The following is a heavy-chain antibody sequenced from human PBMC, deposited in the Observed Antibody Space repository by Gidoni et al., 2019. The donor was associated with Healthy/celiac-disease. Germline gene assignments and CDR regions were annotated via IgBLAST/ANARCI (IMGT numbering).Heavy chain of an antibody. J-gene: IGHJ4*02. D-gene: IGHD6-19*01. V-gene: IGHV4-31*03. CDR3: ARAIGPERRYSSGWYYDY. CDR2: IYYSGST. Sequence: QVQLQESGPGLVQPSQTLSLTCTVSGGSIRSGGYYWRWIRQHPGKGLEWIGYIYYSGSTYYNPSLKSRVTISVDTSKNQFSLKLSSVTAADTAVYYWARAIGPERRYSSGWYYDYWGQGTLVTVSS. CDR1: GGSIRSGGYY.